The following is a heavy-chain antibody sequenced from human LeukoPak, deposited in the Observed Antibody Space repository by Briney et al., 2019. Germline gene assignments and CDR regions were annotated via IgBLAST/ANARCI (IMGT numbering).Heavy chain of an antibody. CDR2: ISYDGSNK. J-gene: IGHJ6*02. CDR3: AKRLLLWFGAYGMDV. CDR1: GFTFSSYG. D-gene: IGHD3-10*01. V-gene: IGHV3-30*18. Sequence: GRSLRLSCAASGFTFSSYGMNWVRQAPGKGLEWVAVISYDGSNKYYADSVKGRFTISRDNSKNTLYLQMNSLRADDTAVYYCAKRLLLWFGAYGMDVWGQGTTVTVSS.